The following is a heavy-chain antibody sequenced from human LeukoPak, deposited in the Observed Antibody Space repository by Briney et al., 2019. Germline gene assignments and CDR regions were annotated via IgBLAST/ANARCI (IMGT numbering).Heavy chain of an antibody. CDR3: ARATPTYYDFWSGSYFDY. J-gene: IGHJ4*02. Sequence: GGSLRLSCAASGFTFSSYSMNWVRQAPGKGLEWVSSISSSSYIYYADSVKGRFTISRDNAKNSLYLQMNSLRAENTAVYYCARATPTYYDFWSGSYFDYWGQGTLVTVSS. V-gene: IGHV3-21*01. CDR1: GFTFSSYS. D-gene: IGHD3-3*01. CDR2: ISSSSYI.